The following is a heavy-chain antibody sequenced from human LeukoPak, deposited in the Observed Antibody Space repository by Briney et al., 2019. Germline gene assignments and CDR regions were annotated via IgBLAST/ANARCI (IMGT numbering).Heavy chain of an antibody. D-gene: IGHD2-2*01. CDR2: ISGGGVNI. CDR1: GCSFINYA. V-gene: IGHV3-23*01. CDR3: AKDPIYYAPAAPYYFDY. J-gene: IGHJ4*02. Sequence: GGSLRLSCAASGCSFINYAMSWVHQAPGKGLEWVSVISGGGVNIFYAESVKGRFTISRDDSKNTVYLQMNSLRAEDTAVYYCAKDPIYYAPAAPYYFDYWGQGTLVTVSS.